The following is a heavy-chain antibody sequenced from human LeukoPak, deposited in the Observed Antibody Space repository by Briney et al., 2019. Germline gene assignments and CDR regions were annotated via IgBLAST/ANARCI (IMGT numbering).Heavy chain of an antibody. Sequence: GASVKVSCKASGYTFTSYDINWVRQATGQGLEWMGWMNPNSGNTGYAQKFQGRVTMTRNTSISTAYMELSSLRSEDTAVYYCARGELYDILTGYGYYYYYGMDVWGQGTTVTVSS. CDR3: ARGELYDILTGYGYYYYYGMDV. J-gene: IGHJ6*02. CDR1: GYTFTSYD. V-gene: IGHV1-8*01. CDR2: MNPNSGNT. D-gene: IGHD3-9*01.